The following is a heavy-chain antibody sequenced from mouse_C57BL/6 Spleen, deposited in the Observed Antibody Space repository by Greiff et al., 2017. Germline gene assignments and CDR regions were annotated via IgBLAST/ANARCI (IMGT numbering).Heavy chain of an antibody. CDR1: GFTFSSYA. CDR3: ARDLDDEKDAMDY. V-gene: IGHV5-4*01. CDR2: ISAGGSYT. Sequence: EVKLVESGGGLVKPGGSLKLSCAASGFTFSSYAMSWVRQTPEKRLEWVATISAGGSYTYYPDNVKGRFTISRDNAKNHLCLQMSHLKSEDTAMYYCARDLDDEKDAMDYWGQGTSVTVSS. J-gene: IGHJ4*01. D-gene: IGHD2-3*01.